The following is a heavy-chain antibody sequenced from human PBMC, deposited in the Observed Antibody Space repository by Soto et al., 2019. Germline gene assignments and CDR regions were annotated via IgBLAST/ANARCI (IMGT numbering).Heavy chain of an antibody. V-gene: IGHV1-46*01. CDR1: GYTFPSCY. CDR2: INPSGGST. CDR3: AREKSIAARRRTNWFDP. D-gene: IGHD6-6*01. Sequence: GSVKVSCKASGYTFPSCYIHWVRQAPGEEVEWMGIINPSGGSTSYAQKFQGRVAMTRDTSTSTVYMELSSLRSEDTAVYYCAREKSIAARRRTNWFDPWGQGTLVTVSS. J-gene: IGHJ5*02.